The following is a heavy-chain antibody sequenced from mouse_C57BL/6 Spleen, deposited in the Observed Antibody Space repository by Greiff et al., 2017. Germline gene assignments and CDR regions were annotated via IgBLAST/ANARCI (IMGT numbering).Heavy chain of an antibody. CDR3: ARSYYYGIRPYYYAIGY. CDR2: ILPGSGST. CDR1: GYTFTGYW. D-gene: IGHD1-1*01. J-gene: IGHJ4*01. V-gene: IGHV1-9*01. Sequence: QVQLQQSGAELMKPGASVKLSCKATGYTFTGYWIEWVKQRPGHGLEWIGEILPGSGSTNYNEKFKGKAPFPADTSSNHAYMPLSSLTTEDSAIYYCARSYYYGIRPYYYAIGYRGEEKSETVSS.